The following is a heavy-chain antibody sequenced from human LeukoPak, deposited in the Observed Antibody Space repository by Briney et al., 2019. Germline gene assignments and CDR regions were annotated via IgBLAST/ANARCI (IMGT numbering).Heavy chain of an antibody. CDR2: INSDSGFT. Sequence: ASVKVSCKASGYTFTCYYMNWVRQAPGQGLEWMGWINSDSGFTKYAQKFQGRVTMTRDTSITTVYTDLTRLTSDDTAVYYCARNFDMKGFDPWGQGTLVTVSS. J-gene: IGHJ5*02. D-gene: IGHD3-9*01. V-gene: IGHV1-2*02. CDR1: GYTFTCYY. CDR3: ARNFDMKGFDP.